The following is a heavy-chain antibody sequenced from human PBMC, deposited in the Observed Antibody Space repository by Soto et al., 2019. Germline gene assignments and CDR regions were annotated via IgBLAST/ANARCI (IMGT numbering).Heavy chain of an antibody. J-gene: IGHJ3*02. CDR3: ARTSAPIIRYFDWLPIIAPVDI. CDR2: ISAYNGNT. CDR1: GYTFSIYG. V-gene: IGHV1-18*01. D-gene: IGHD3-9*01. Sequence: ASVKVSCKVSGYTFSIYGISWVRQAPGQGLEWMGWISAYNGNTNYAQKLQGRVTMTTDTSTSTAYMELRSLRSDDTAVYYCARTSAPIIRYFDWLPIIAPVDIWGQGTMVTVSS.